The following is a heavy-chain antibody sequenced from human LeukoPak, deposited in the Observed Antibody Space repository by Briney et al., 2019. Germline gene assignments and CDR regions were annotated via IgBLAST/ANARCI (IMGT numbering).Heavy chain of an antibody. CDR1: GNTFTSYD. Sequence: ASVKVSCKASGNTFTSYDINWVRQAPGQGLEWMGWMNPNSGNRRYAQSFQGRVIMTTDTSINTAYMELSSLTSQDTAIYFCARAGVAATGLDYWSQGTLVTVSS. V-gene: IGHV1-8*01. D-gene: IGHD2-15*01. J-gene: IGHJ4*02. CDR3: ARAGVAATGLDY. CDR2: MNPNSGNR.